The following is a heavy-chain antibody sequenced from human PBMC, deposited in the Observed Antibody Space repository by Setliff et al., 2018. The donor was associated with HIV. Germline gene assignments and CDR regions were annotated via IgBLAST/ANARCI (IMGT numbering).Heavy chain of an antibody. D-gene: IGHD3-10*01. CDR3: ASDWELGHGFYI. J-gene: IGHJ3*02. V-gene: IGHV1-8*01. CDR1: GYTFTNYD. CDR2: MNPNSGNT. Sequence: ASVKVSCKASGYTFTNYDINWVRQVTGQGLEWMGWMNPNSGNTGYAQKFQGRLAMTRNTSIDTAYMELSSLTSEDTAVYYCASDWELGHGFYIWGQGTMVTVSS.